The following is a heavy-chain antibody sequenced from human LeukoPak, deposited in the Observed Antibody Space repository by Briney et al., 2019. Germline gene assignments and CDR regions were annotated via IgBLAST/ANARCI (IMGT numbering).Heavy chain of an antibody. V-gene: IGHV3-23*01. CDR3: AKDLGGQNYPEDGPYFDY. CDR2: ISGSGGGT. CDR1: GFTFSSYA. J-gene: IGHJ4*02. D-gene: IGHD3-10*01. Sequence: GGSLRLSCAASGFTFSSYAMSWVRQAPGKGLEWVAAISGSGGGTDYADSVKGRFTISSDNSKNTLYLQMNSLRAEAKALDYCAKDLGGQNYPEDGPYFDYWGQRSLVTVCS.